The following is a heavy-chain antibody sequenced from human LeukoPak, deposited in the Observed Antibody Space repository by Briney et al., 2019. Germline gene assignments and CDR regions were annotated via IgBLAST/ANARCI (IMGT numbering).Heavy chain of an antibody. V-gene: IGHV4-39*01. J-gene: IGHJ6*03. CDR1: GGSISSYY. CDR2: IYYSGST. CDR3: ARGSSGYYYYYYMDV. Sequence: SETLSLTCTVSGGSISSYYWGWIRQPPGKGLEWIGSIYYSGSTYYNPSLKSRVTISVDTSKNQFSLKLSSVTAADTAVYYCARGSSGYYYYYYMDVWGKGTTVTVSS. D-gene: IGHD3-10*01.